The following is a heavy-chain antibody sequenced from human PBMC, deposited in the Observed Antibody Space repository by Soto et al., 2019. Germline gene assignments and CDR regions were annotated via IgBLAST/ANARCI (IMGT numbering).Heavy chain of an antibody. V-gene: IGHV3-23*01. J-gene: IGHJ6*02. Sequence: HLLESGGGLVQPGGILRLSCAASGFTFSIYSMNWVRQPPGKGLQWVSLISGSGGSTHYADSVEGRFTISRDNSKNSLYLVMDSLRAEDTAVYYCAKVVQYDVLLGYYKGPGYYGMDVWGQGATVTVSS. D-gene: IGHD3-9*01. CDR1: GFTFSIYS. CDR2: ISGSGGST. CDR3: AKVVQYDVLLGYYKGPGYYGMDV.